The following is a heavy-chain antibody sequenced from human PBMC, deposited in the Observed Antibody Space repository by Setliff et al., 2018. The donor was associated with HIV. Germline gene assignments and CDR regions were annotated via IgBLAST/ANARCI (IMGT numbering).Heavy chain of an antibody. V-gene: IGHV4-31*01. D-gene: IGHD3-22*01. Sequence: SETLSLTCTVSGDAISSGNNYWNWIRQRPRKGLEWIGYIYYDGATYYNPSLRSPVTISVDPSKNQIFLKMTSVTAADTAVYYCARDSDYYDSSTYRLDYWGQGTLVTVSS. J-gene: IGHJ4*02. CDR2: IYYDGAT. CDR3: ARDSDYYDSSTYRLDY. CDR1: GDAISSGNNY.